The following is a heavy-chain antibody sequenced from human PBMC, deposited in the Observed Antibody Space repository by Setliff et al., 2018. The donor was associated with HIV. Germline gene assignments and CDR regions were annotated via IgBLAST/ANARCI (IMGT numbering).Heavy chain of an antibody. CDR3: TTENHSY. V-gene: IGHV3-15*01. CDR2: IKSKVSGETA. CDR1: GLTLKTAW. Sequence: PGGSLRLSCVASGLTLKTAWMGWVRQAPGKGLEWVGRIKSKVSGETADYAAPVTGRFTISRDDSRNMVFLQMNSLKSDDTAVYYCTTENHSYWGQGTLVTVSS. D-gene: IGHD4-4*01. J-gene: IGHJ4*02.